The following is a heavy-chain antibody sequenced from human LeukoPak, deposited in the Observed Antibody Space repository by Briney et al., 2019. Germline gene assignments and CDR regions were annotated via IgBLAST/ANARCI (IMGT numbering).Heavy chain of an antibody. CDR2: IYYSGNT. D-gene: IGHD1-14*01. V-gene: IGHV4-59*01. CDR3: ARDGGGNHDY. J-gene: IGHJ4*02. Sequence: SETLSLTCTVSGGSISSYYWNWIRQPPGKGLEWIAYIYYSGNTNYNPSLKSRVTISVDTSKNQFSLKLSSVTAADTAVYYCARDGGGNHDYWGQGTLVTVSS. CDR1: GGSISSYY.